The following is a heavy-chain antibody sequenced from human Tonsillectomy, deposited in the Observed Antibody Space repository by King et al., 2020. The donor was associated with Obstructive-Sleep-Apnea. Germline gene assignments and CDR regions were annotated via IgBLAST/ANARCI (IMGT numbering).Heavy chain of an antibody. CDR3: AREAKKWLQTAYFDL. CDR2: IWYEETKK. J-gene: IGHJ4*02. D-gene: IGHD5-12*01. CDR1: GFTLRNYG. Sequence: VQLVESGGGVVRPGQSLRLSCATSGFTLRNYGMHWVRQAPGKGLEWVAVIWYEETKKNYADSVKGRFTISRDNSNNTLYLEMNSLRAEDTAVYYCAREAKKWLQTAYFDLWGQGTLVAVSS. V-gene: IGHV3-33*01.